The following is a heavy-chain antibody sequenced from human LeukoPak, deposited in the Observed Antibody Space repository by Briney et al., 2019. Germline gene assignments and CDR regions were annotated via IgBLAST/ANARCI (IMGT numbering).Heavy chain of an antibody. CDR1: GFTFTNAW. CDR2: IKSKTDGETT. J-gene: IGHJ4*02. CDR3: TTLRGYSYGTDY. D-gene: IGHD5-18*01. V-gene: IGHV3-15*01. Sequence: PGGSLRLSCVDSGFTFTNAWMSWVRQAPGKGLEWIGRIKSKTDGETTNYAAPVKGRFTISRDDSKNTLYLQMNSLKTEDTAVYYCTTLRGYSYGTDYWGQGTLVTVSS.